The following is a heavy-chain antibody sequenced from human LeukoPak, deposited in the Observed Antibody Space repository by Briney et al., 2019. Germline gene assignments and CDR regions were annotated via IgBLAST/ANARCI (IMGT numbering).Heavy chain of an antibody. Sequence: SETLSLTCTVSGGSISSYYWSWIRQPTGKGLEWIGYIYTSGSTNYNPSLKSRVTISVDTSKNQFSLKLSSVTAADTAVYYCARQGDYIYDAFDIWGQGTMVTVSS. D-gene: IGHD3-3*01. J-gene: IGHJ3*02. CDR2: IYTSGST. CDR1: GGSISSYY. CDR3: ARQGDYIYDAFDI. V-gene: IGHV4-4*09.